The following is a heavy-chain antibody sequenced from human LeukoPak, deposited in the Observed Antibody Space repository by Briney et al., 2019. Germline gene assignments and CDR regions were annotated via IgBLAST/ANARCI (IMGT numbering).Heavy chain of an antibody. CDR1: CYIFTSYW. D-gene: IGHD5-12*01. CDR3: ARATITLPYYYYYGMDV. Sequence: GASLKICRKGSCYIFTSYWIGLVHQMPEKGLEWMGINYTGDSDTRYSPPFQGQVTISADKSISTAYLQWSSLKASDTAMYYCARATITLPYYYYYGMDVWGQGTTVTVSS. V-gene: IGHV5-51*07. CDR2: NYTGDSDT. J-gene: IGHJ6*02.